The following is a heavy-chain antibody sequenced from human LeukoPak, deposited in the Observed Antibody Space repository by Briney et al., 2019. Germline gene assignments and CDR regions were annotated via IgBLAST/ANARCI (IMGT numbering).Heavy chain of an antibody. CDR3: ARSDYGDYGLGQ. CDR1: GGSIRGYY. CDR2: IYSSGST. V-gene: IGHV4-59*08. Sequence: SETLSLTCNVSGGSIRGYYWSWIRQPPGKGLEWIGYIYSSGSTNYNPSLKSRVTMSVDTSKNQFFLKLNSVTAADTAVYYCARSDYGDYGLGQWGQGALVTVSS. D-gene: IGHD4-17*01. J-gene: IGHJ4*02.